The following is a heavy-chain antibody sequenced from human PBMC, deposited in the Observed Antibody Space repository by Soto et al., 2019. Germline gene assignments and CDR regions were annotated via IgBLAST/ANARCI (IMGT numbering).Heavy chain of an antibody. CDR1: GGSISSYY. CDR2: IYTSGST. V-gene: IGHV4-4*07. J-gene: IGHJ4*02. D-gene: IGHD3-22*01. CDR3: ARDLSHYYDSSGYYYLSYFDY. Sequence: SETLSLTCTVSGGSISSYYWSWIRQPAGKGLEWIGRIYTSGSTNYNPSLKRRVTMSLDTSKNQFSLKLSSVTAADTAVYYCARDLSHYYDSSGYYYLSYFDYWGQGTLVTVSS.